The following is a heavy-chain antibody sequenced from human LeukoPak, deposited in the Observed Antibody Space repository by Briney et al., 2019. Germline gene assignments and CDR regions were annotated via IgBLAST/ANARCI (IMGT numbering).Heavy chain of an antibody. CDR1: GYTFTSYY. CDR2: INPSGGST. Sequence: ASVKVSCKASGYTFTSYYMHWVRQAPGQGLEWMGIINPSGGSTSHAQKFQGRVTMTRDTSTSTVYMELSSLRSEDTAVYYCARDELGYYFDYWGQGTLVTVPS. J-gene: IGHJ4*02. V-gene: IGHV1-46*01. CDR3: ARDELGYYFDY. D-gene: IGHD7-27*01.